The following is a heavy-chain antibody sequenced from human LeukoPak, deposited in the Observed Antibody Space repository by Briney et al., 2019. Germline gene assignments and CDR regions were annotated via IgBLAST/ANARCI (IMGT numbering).Heavy chain of an antibody. CDR1: GFTFNSHA. Sequence: GGSLRLSCAASGFTFNSHAMSWVRQTPGKGLEWVSSISAGGDTIHYTDSVKGRFTISRDNSKNTLYLQMNSLRAEDTAVYYCANEIRPNDYWGQGTQVTVSS. D-gene: IGHD4-17*01. CDR3: ANEIRPNDY. J-gene: IGHJ4*02. CDR2: ISAGGDTI. V-gene: IGHV3-23*01.